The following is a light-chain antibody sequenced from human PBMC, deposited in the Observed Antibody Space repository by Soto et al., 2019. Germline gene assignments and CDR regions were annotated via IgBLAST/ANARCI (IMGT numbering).Light chain of an antibody. CDR3: QQFDNLPLT. V-gene: IGKV1-33*01. CDR2: DAS. J-gene: IGKJ4*01. CDR1: QDITNY. Sequence: DIQMTQSPSSLSASVGDRVTITCQASQDITNYLNWYQQKPGKAPKILIYDASVLEAGVPSRFSGGGSGTHFTLTITSLQAEDVATYYCQQFDNLPLTFGGGPTWRSN.